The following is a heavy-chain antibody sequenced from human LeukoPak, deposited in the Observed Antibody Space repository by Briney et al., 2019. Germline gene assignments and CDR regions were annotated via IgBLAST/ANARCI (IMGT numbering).Heavy chain of an antibody. CDR3: ARGNYWIQLWAWFDP. V-gene: IGHV1-69*04. J-gene: IGHJ5*02. CDR1: GGTFSSYA. D-gene: IGHD5-18*01. Sequence: SVKVSCKASGGTFSSYAISWVRQAPGQGLEWMGRIIPILGIANYAQKFQGRVTITADKSTSTAYMELSSLRSEDTAVYYCARGNYWIQLWAWFDPWGQGTLVTVSS. CDR2: IIPILGIA.